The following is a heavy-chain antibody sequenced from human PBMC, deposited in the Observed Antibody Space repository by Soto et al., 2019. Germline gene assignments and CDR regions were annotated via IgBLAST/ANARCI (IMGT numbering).Heavy chain of an antibody. CDR3: ARHFITDAYGDYGAVIDY. CDR2: VYYSGST. V-gene: IGHV4-39*01. D-gene: IGHD4-17*01. Sequence: SETLSLTCTVSGGSISSSSYYWAWIRQPPGKGLEWIGSVYYSGSTYYNPSLKSRVTISIDTSKNQFSLKLSSVTAADTAVYYCARHFITDAYGDYGAVIDYWGQGTLVTVS. J-gene: IGHJ4*02. CDR1: GGSISSSSYY.